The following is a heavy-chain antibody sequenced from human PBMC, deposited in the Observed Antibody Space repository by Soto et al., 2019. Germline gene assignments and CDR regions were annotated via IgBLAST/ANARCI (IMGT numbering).Heavy chain of an antibody. J-gene: IGHJ4*02. CDR2: ISGSGSST. Sequence: EVQLLESGGGLVQPGGSLRLSCAASGFTFSSYAMSWVRQAPGKGLEWVSAISGSGSSTYYAASVKGRFTISRDNSKNTLYLQMNSLRAEDTAVYYCARRSSGWYFDYWGQGTLVTVSS. CDR3: ARRSSGWYFDY. D-gene: IGHD6-19*01. CDR1: GFTFSSYA. V-gene: IGHV3-23*01.